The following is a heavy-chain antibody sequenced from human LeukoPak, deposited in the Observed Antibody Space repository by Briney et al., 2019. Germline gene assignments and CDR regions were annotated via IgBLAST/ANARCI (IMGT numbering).Heavy chain of an antibody. Sequence: SETLSLTCTVSSGSISSYYWSWIRQPAGKGLEWIGRIYTSGSTNYNPSLKSRVTMSVDTSKNQFSLKLSSVTAADTAVYYCAQYGDYPLLWDVWGQGTTVTVSS. CDR1: SGSISSYY. CDR3: AQYGDYPLLWDV. CDR2: IYTSGST. V-gene: IGHV4-4*07. J-gene: IGHJ6*02. D-gene: IGHD4-17*01.